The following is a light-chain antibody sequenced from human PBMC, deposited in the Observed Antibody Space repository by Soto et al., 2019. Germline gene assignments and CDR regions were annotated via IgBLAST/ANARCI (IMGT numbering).Light chain of an antibody. CDR3: QQYNSYPTWT. J-gene: IGKJ1*01. V-gene: IGKV1-17*01. Sequence: DIQMTQSPSSLSAYVGAIVTITCRASQGIRDNLGWYQHKPGKAPKHLIYAASTLQSGVPSRFSGSGSGTEFTLTISSLQPDDFATYYCQQYNSYPTWTFGQGTKVDI. CDR2: AAS. CDR1: QGIRDN.